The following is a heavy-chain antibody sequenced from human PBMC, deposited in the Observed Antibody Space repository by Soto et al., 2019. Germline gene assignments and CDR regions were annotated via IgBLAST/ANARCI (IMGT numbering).Heavy chain of an antibody. D-gene: IGHD3-10*01. CDR3: ARRGFGEGKGLEEDYYYYMDV. V-gene: IGHV5-51*01. CDR1: GYSFTSYW. Sequence: GESLKISCKGSGYSFTSYWIGWVRQMPGKGLEWMGIIYPGDSDTRYSPSFQGQVTISADKSISTAYLQWSSLKASDTAIYYCARRGFGEGKGLEEDYYYYMDVWGKGTTVTVSS. J-gene: IGHJ6*03. CDR2: IYPGDSDT.